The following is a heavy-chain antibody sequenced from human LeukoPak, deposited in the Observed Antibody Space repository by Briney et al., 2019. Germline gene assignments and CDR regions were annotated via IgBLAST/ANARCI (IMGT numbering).Heavy chain of an antibody. CDR3: ARDALAAAARFDY. CDR2: ISYDGSNK. CDR1: GFTFSSYA. Sequence: PGGSLRLSCAASGFTFSSYAMHWVRQAPGKGLEWVAVISYDGSNKYYADTVKGRFTISRDNSKNTLYLQMNSLRAEDTAVYYCARDALAAAARFDYWGQGTLVTVSS. D-gene: IGHD6-13*01. V-gene: IGHV3-30-3*01. J-gene: IGHJ4*02.